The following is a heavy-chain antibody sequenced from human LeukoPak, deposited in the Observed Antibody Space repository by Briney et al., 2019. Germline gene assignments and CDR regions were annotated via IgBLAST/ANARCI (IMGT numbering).Heavy chain of an antibody. J-gene: IGHJ3*02. CDR1: GVSISSGSNY. CDR2: ISTSGST. Sequence: PSETLSLTCRVSGVSISSGSNYWGWIRQPPGKTLEWIGYISTSGSTNYNPSLKSRVTISVDTSKNQFSLKLSSVTAADTAVYYCARDFNGLGSGYFHTAFDIWGQGTMVTVSS. D-gene: IGHD3-22*01. CDR3: ARDFNGLGSGYFHTAFDI. V-gene: IGHV4-61*01.